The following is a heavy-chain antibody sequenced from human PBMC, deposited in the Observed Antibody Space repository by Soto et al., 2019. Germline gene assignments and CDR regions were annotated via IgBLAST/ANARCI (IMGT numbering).Heavy chain of an antibody. CDR1: GYTFTSYG. Sequence: QVQLAQSGAEVKNPGASVKVSCKASGYTFTSYGISWVRQAPGQGLEWMGWSSGYNGDTNYAQKFQGRVTLTTDTSTTTAYMELRSLRSDDTAIYVCARDVVVQPTTGGIDYWGQGTLVTVSS. CDR2: SSGYNGDT. CDR3: ARDVVVQPTTGGIDY. D-gene: IGHD2-2*01. V-gene: IGHV1-18*01. J-gene: IGHJ4*02.